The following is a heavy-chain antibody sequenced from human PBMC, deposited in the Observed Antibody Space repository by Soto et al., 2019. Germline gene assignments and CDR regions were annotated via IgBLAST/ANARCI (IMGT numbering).Heavy chain of an antibody. CDR2: FDPEDGET. J-gene: IGHJ5*02. CDR3: ARVQYYYGSGSYTAPPNWFDP. V-gene: IGHV1-24*01. D-gene: IGHD3-10*01. CDR1: GYTLTELS. Sequence: ASVKVSCKVSGYTLTELSMHWVRQAPGKGLEWMGGFDPEDGETIYAQKFQGRVTMTEDTSTDTAYMELSSLRSEDTAVYYCARVQYYYGSGSYTAPPNWFDPWGQGTLVTVSS.